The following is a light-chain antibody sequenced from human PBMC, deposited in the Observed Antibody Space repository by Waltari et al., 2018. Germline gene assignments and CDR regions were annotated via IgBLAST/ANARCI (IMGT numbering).Light chain of an antibody. J-gene: IGKJ1*01. CDR1: QSVSSNY. CDR2: GAS. Sequence: VVLTQSPGTLSLSPGERVTPSCRASQSVSSNYLAWYQQKPGQAPRLLIYGASSRATGIPDRFSGSGSGTDFTLTISRLEPEDFAVYYCQQYGSSPLTFGQGTRVEIK. CDR3: QQYGSSPLT. V-gene: IGKV3-20*01.